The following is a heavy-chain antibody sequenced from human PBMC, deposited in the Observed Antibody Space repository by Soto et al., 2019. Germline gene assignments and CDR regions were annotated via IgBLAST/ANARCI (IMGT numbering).Heavy chain of an antibody. CDR3: ARDPVAGTGPYTWFDP. D-gene: IGHD6-19*01. J-gene: IGHJ5*02. Sequence: SETLSLTCTVSGGSISSGGYYWSWIRQHPGKGLEWIGYIYYSGSTYYNPSLKSRVTISVDTSKNQFSLKLSSVTAADTAVYYCARDPVAGTGPYTWFDPSGQGTLVTVYS. V-gene: IGHV4-31*03. CDR2: IYYSGST. CDR1: GGSISSGGYY.